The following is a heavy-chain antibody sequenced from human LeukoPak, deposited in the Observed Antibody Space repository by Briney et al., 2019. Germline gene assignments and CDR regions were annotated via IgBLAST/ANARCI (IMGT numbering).Heavy chain of an antibody. V-gene: IGHV1-2*06. CDR2: INPNSGDT. J-gene: IGHJ4*02. Sequence: ASVKVSCKTSGYIFTGYYMHWVRQAPGQGLEWMGRINPNSGDTNYAQNSQGRVTMTRDTSISTAYMELRSLRSDDTAVYYCARGSSSGDYDYWGQGTLVTVSS. CDR3: ARGSSSGDYDY. D-gene: IGHD4-17*01. CDR1: GYIFTGYY.